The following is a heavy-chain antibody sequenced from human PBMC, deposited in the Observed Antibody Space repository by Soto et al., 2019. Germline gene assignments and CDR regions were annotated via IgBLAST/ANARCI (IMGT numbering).Heavy chain of an antibody. CDR3: ARESVLWFGEIEGFDY. CDR1: GYTFTGYY. J-gene: IGHJ4*02. D-gene: IGHD3-10*01. Sequence: QVQLVQSGAEVKKPGASVKVSCKASGYTFTGYYMHWVRQAPGQGLEWMGWINPNSGGTNYAQKVQGRVTMTRDTSISTAYMELSRLRSDDTAVYYCARESVLWFGEIEGFDYWGQGTLVTVSS. V-gene: IGHV1-2*02. CDR2: INPNSGGT.